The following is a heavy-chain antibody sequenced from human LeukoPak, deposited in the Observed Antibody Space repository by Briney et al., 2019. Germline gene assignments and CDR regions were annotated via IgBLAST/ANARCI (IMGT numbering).Heavy chain of an antibody. CDR1: GFTFSSYA. CDR3: AKEVLRYYYDSSGYYSGY. CDR2: ISGSGGST. D-gene: IGHD3-22*01. Sequence: GGSLRLSCAASGFTFSSYAMSWVRQAPGKGLEWVSAISGSGGSTYYADSVKCRFTISRDNSKNTLYLQMNSLRAEDTAVYYCAKEVLRYYYDSSGYYSGYWGQGTLVTVSS. V-gene: IGHV3-23*01. J-gene: IGHJ4*02.